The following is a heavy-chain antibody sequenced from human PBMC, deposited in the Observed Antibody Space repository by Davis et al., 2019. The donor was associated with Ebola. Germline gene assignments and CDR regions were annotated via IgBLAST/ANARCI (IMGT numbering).Heavy chain of an antibody. CDR3: TRDKGCSGRECFVYNFFDP. CDR1: GGTFSSFA. Sequence: SVKVSCKTSGGTFSSFAISWVRQAPGQGLEWMGGIIPIFGTANYAQKFQGRVTITADESTSTAYMELSSLRSEDTAVYYCTRDKGCSGRECFVYNFFDPWGQGSLVTVSS. V-gene: IGHV1-69*13. D-gene: IGHD1-20*01. CDR2: IIPIFGTA. J-gene: IGHJ5*02.